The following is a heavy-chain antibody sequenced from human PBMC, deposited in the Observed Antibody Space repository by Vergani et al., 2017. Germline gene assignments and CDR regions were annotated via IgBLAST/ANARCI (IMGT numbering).Heavy chain of an antibody. D-gene: IGHD6-19*01. CDR3: VKEYGSGWYEGYFQH. J-gene: IGHJ1*01. CDR1: GFTFSSYG. Sequence: QVQLVESGGGVVQPGRSLRLSCAASGFTFSSYGMHWVRQAPGKGLEWVAVISYDGSNKYYADSVKGRFTISRDNSKNTLYLQMNSLRAEDTAVYYCVKEYGSGWYEGYFQHWGQGTLVTVSS. CDR2: ISYDGSNK. V-gene: IGHV3-30*18.